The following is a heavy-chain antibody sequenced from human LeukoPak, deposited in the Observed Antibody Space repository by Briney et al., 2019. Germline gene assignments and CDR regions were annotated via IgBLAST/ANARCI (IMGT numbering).Heavy chain of an antibody. V-gene: IGHV1-46*01. CDR2: INPSGGST. Sequence: GASVKVSCKASGYTFTSYYMHWVRRAPGQGLEWMGIINPSGGSTSYAQKFQGRVTMTRDMSTSTVYMELSSLRSEDTAVYYCARDYYDSSGYSPLDYWGQGTLVTVSS. J-gene: IGHJ4*02. CDR1: GYTFTSYY. D-gene: IGHD3-22*01. CDR3: ARDYYDSSGYSPLDY.